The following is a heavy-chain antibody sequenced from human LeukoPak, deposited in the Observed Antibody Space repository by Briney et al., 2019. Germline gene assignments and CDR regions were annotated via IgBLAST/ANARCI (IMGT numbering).Heavy chain of an antibody. CDR2: IYYSGST. D-gene: IGHD6-13*01. CDR1: GGSISSSSYY. CDR3: ARQRKSIMYSIYYFDY. V-gene: IGHV4-39*01. J-gene: IGHJ4*02. Sequence: SETLSLTCTVSGGSISSSSYYWGWIHQPPGKGLEWIGSIYYSGSTYYNPSLKSRVTISVDTSKNQFSLKLSSVTAADTAVYYCARQRKSIMYSIYYFDYWGQGTLVTVSS.